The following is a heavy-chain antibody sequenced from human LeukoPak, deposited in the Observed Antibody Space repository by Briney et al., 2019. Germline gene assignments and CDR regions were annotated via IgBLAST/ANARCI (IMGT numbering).Heavy chain of an antibody. CDR3: AGSAPSSGYYYGDAFDI. CDR2: IYYSGST. V-gene: IGHV4-39*01. Sequence: SETLSLTCILSGGSLSSSHYYWGWIRQPPGKGLEWIGYIYYSGSTYYNPSLKSRVTISVDTSKNQFSLNLSSVTAADTAVYYCAGSAPSSGYYYGDAFDIWGQGTMVTVSS. CDR1: GGSLSSSHYY. D-gene: IGHD3-22*01. J-gene: IGHJ3*02.